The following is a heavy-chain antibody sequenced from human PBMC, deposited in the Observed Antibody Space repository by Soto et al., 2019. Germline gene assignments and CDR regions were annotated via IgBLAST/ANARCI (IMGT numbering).Heavy chain of an antibody. CDR3: ARVPDR. CDR1: GGSISSGGYS. J-gene: IGHJ5*02. D-gene: IGHD2-2*01. Sequence: SETLSLTCAVSGGSISSGGYSWSWIRQPPGKSLEWIGYIYHSGSTYYNPSLKSRVTISVDRSKNQFSLKLSSVTAADTAVYYCARVPDRWGQGTLVTVSS. CDR2: IYHSGST. V-gene: IGHV4-30-2*01.